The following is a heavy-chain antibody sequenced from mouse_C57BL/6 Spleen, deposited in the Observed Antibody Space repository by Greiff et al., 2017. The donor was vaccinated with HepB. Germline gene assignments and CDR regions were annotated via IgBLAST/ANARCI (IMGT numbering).Heavy chain of an antibody. CDR3: ARGDYYGPGFAY. J-gene: IGHJ3*01. CDR1: GYAFTNYL. Sequence: VKLMESGAELVRPGTSVKVSCKASGYAFTNYLIEWVKQRPGQGLEWIGVINPGSGGTNYNEKFKGKATLTADKSSSTAYMQLSSLTSEDSAVYFCARGDYYGPGFAYWGQGTLVTVSA. D-gene: IGHD1-2*01. CDR2: INPGSGGT. V-gene: IGHV1-54*01.